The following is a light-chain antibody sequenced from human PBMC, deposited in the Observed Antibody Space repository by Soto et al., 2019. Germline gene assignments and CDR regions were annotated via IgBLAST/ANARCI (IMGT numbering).Light chain of an antibody. CDR1: SSDVGGYDY. CDR3: CSFTTSSTLV. V-gene: IGLV2-14*01. Sequence: QSALTQPASVSGSPGQSITISCTGTSSDVGGYDYVSWYQLHPGKAPQLIIYEVSNRPSGLSNRFSASKSGNAASLTISGLQAEDEADYFCCSFTTSSTLVFGTGTKVTVL. J-gene: IGLJ1*01. CDR2: EVS.